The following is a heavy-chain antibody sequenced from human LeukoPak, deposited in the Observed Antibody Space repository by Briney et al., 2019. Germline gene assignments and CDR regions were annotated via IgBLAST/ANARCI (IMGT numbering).Heavy chain of an antibody. CDR2: ISGSGSST. J-gene: IGHJ5*02. CDR3: AKDRHAPGRYCSSTICFPFDP. CDR1: GFTFSGYS. V-gene: IGHV3-23*01. Sequence: PGGSLRLSCAASGFTFSGYSMNWVRQAPGKGLEWVSGISGSGSSTYYADSVKGRFTISRDNSKSTLYLQMNSLRAEDTAVYYCAKDRHAPGRYCSSTICFPFDPWGQGTLVTVSS. D-gene: IGHD2-2*01.